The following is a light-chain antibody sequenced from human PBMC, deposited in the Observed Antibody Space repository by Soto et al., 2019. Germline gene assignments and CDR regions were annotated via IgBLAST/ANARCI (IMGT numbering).Light chain of an antibody. V-gene: IGKV3-11*01. J-gene: IGKJ5*01. CDR1: QSISSY. Sequence: ELGWTQSEVTLSLSPGERATXSCRASQSISSYLAWYQQKPGQPPPRLLYDASSTATGIPARFSGSGSGTDFTLTISSLEPEDFAVYYFQQRSNGRMITLGQGARLGIK. CDR3: QQRSNGRMIT. CDR2: DAS.